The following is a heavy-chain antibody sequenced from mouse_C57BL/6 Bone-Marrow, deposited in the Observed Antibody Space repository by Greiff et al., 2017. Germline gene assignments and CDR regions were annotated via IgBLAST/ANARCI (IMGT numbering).Heavy chain of an antibody. CDR3: ARRGGKVATGWYVDV. CDR1: GYTFTDHT. CDR2: IYPRDGST. D-gene: IGHD1-1*01. V-gene: IGHV1-78*01. Sequence: QVQLQQSDAELVKPGASVKISCKVSGYTFTDHTIHWMKQRPEQGLEWIGYIYPRDGSTKYNEKFKGKATLTADKSSSTAYMKLNSLTSEDSAVYFFARRGGKVATGWYVDVWGTGTTVTVSS. J-gene: IGHJ1*03.